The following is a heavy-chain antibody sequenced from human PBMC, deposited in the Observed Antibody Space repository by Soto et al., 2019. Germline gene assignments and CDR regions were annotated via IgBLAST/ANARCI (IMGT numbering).Heavy chain of an antibody. CDR3: AREPSSKIAVAGLYNY. D-gene: IGHD6-19*01. Sequence: GGSLRPSCAASGFTFSSYSMNWVRQAPGKGLEWVSSISSSSYIYYADSVKGRFTISRDNAKNSLYLQMNSLRAEDTAVYYCAREPSSKIAVAGLYNYWGQGTLVTVSS. CDR1: GFTFSSYS. J-gene: IGHJ4*02. CDR2: ISSSSYI. V-gene: IGHV3-21*01.